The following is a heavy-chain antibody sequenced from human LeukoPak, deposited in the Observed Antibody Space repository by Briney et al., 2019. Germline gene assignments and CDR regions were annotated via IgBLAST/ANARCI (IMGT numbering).Heavy chain of an antibody. J-gene: IGHJ3*01. D-gene: IGHD3-10*01. CDR1: GFSFSSYW. V-gene: IGHV3-74*01. CDR2: IKTDGSSLDGSST. Sequence: GGSLRLSCAASGFSFSSYWMHWVRQAPGKGLVWVSRIKTDGSSLDGSSTSYADSVKGRFTISRDNSKNTLYLQMSSLRAEDTAVYYCAKLYSGRIFDVWGQGTMVTVSP. CDR3: AKLYSGRIFDV.